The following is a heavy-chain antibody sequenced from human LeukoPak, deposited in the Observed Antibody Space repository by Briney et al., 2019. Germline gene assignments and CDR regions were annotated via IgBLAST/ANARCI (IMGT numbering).Heavy chain of an antibody. D-gene: IGHD2-2*01. CDR3: ARDWRAIVVAPAAPFFDY. CDR1: GFTFSDYY. J-gene: IGHJ4*02. Sequence: GGSLRLSCAASGFTFSDYYMNWVRQAPGKGLEWVSSISSSSSYIYYADSVKGRFTISRDNAKNSLYLQMNSLRAEDTAVYYCARDWRAIVVAPAAPFFDYWGQGALVTVSS. CDR2: ISSSSSYI. V-gene: IGHV3-21*01.